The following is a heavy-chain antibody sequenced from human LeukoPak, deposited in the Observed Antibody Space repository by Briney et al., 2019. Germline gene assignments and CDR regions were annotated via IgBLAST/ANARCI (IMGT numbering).Heavy chain of an antibody. D-gene: IGHD5-12*01. J-gene: IGHJ3*02. CDR1: GYTFTGYY. Sequence: ASVKVSCKASGYTFTGYYMHWVRQAPGQGLEWMGWINPNSGGTNYAQKFQGRVTMTRDTSISTAYMELSRLRSDDTAVYYCARTSAAGLPNAFDIWGQGTMVTVSS. CDR3: ARTSAAGLPNAFDI. CDR2: INPNSGGT. V-gene: IGHV1-2*02.